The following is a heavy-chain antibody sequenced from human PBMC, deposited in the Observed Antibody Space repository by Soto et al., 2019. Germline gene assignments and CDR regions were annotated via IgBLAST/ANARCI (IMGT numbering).Heavy chain of an antibody. Sequence: KPSETLSLTCAVYGGSCSCYYWSWIRQPPGKGLEWIGEINHSGSTNYNPSLKSRVTISVDTSKNQFSLKLSSVTAADTAVYYCARFSVTTDYWGQGTLVTVSS. CDR1: GGSCSCYY. CDR3: ARFSVTTDY. CDR2: INHSGST. J-gene: IGHJ4*02. D-gene: IGHD4-17*01. V-gene: IGHV4-34*01.